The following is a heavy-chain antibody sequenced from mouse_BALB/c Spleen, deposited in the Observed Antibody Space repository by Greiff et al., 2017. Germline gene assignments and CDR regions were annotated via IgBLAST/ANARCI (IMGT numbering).Heavy chain of an antibody. CDR2: ISLTSDNYAT. D-gene: IGHD2-1*01. J-gene: IGHJ1*01. CDR1: GFTFSSYW. V-gene: IGHV6-3*01. CDR3: TAGNGGYFDV. Sequence: EVQLVESGGGLVQPGGSMKLSCVASGFTFSSYWMSWVRQSPGKGLEWVAEISLTSDNYATHYAESVKGKFTISRDDSKSRLYLQMNSLRAEDTGIYYGTAGNGGYFDVWGAGTTVTVSA.